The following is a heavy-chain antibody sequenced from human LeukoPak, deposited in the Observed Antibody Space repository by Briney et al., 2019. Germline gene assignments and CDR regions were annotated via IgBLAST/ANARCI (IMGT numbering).Heavy chain of an antibody. Sequence: QSGGSLRLSCAASGFTVSSTYMSWVRQAPGKGLEWVSALYSGGSTYYADSVKDRFTISRDDSKNTLYLQMNSLRVEDTAVYYCARDSGYIHDFWGQGTLVTVSS. CDR1: GFTVSSTY. CDR2: LYSGGST. J-gene: IGHJ4*02. V-gene: IGHV3-66*01. D-gene: IGHD3-10*01. CDR3: ARDSGYIHDF.